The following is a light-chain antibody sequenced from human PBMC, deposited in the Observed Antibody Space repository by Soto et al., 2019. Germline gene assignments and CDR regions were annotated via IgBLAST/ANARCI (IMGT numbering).Light chain of an antibody. Sequence: EVVMTQSPATLSVSPGERATLSCRASQTVGTYLAWYQHRPGQAPRLLIYGASTRDTGVPARFSGSGSGTEFTLTISSLQSEDFAVYFCQQYDNLPPWTFGQGTKVEVK. V-gene: IGKV3-15*01. J-gene: IGKJ1*01. CDR1: QTVGTY. CDR3: QQYDNLPPWT. CDR2: GAS.